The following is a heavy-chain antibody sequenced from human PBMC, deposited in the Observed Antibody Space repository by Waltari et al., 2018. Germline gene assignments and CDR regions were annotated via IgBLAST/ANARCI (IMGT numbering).Heavy chain of an antibody. CDR1: GGSISNLNFS. V-gene: IGHV4-61*02. Sequence: QVQLQESGPGLAKASQTLSLTCDVSGGSISNLNFSWSWLRQPAGKGLEWIGRIYRSGVTDYNPSLRGRATMFLDMSKNQFSLTVDSLIAADTAVYYCAVSPDTATSRAAFHFWGPGTTVSVSS. D-gene: IGHD5-18*01. CDR3: AVSPDTATSRAAFHF. CDR2: IYRSGVT. J-gene: IGHJ6*02.